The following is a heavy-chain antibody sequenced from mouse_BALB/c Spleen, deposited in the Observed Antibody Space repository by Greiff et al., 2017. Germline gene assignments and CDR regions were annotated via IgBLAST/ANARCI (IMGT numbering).Heavy chain of an antibody. CDR3: ARRENAMDY. V-gene: IGHV1-82*01. J-gene: IGHJ4*01. CDR2: IYPGDGDT. CDR1: GYAFSSSW. Sequence: QVQLQQSGPELVKPGASVKISCKASGYAFSSSWMNWVKQRPGQGLEWIGRIYPGDGDTNYNGKFKGKATLTADKSSSTAYMQLSSLTSVDSAVYFCARRENAMDYWGQGTSVTVSS.